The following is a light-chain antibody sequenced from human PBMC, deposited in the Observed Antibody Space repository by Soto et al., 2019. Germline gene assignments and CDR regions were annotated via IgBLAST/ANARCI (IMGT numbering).Light chain of an antibody. V-gene: IGLV2-14*01. CDR2: DVS. CDR1: SSDVGGYNY. Sequence: QSALTQPASVSGSPGQSITISCTGTSSDVGGYNYVSWYQQHPGKAPKLMIYDVSNRPSGVSNRFSGSKSGNTASLTISGLQAEDVADYYCSSYTSSIHVVFGGGTKLTVL. J-gene: IGLJ2*01. CDR3: SSYTSSIHVV.